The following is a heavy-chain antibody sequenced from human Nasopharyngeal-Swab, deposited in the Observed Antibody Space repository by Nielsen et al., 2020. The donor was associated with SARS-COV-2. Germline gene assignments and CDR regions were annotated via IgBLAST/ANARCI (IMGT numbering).Heavy chain of an antibody. CDR3: ARGDYSNYVDYYYYYYMDV. Sequence: GESLKISCAASGFTFSSYWMHWVRQATGKGLEWGSRINSDGSSTSYADSVKGRFTISRDNAKNTLYLQMNSLRAEDTAVYYCARGDYSNYVDYYYYYYMDVWGKGTTVTVSS. CDR2: INSDGSST. J-gene: IGHJ6*03. V-gene: IGHV3-74*01. CDR1: GFTFSSYW. D-gene: IGHD4-11*01.